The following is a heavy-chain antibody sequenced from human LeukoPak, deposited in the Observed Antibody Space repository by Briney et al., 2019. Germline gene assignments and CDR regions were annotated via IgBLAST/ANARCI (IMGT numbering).Heavy chain of an antibody. CDR1: GGSFSGYY. V-gene: IGHV4-34*01. Sequence: SETLSLTCAVYGGSFSGYYWSWIRQPPGKGLEWIGEINHSGGTNYNPSLKSRVTISVDTSKNQFSLKLSSVTATDTAVYYCARGLSFEAYDIWGQGTMVTVSS. D-gene: IGHD2-21*01. CDR2: INHSGGT. J-gene: IGHJ3*02. CDR3: ARGLSFEAYDI.